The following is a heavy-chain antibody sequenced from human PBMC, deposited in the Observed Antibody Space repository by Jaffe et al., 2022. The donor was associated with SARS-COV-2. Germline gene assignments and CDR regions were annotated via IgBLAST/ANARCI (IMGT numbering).Heavy chain of an antibody. CDR2: INPSGGST. V-gene: IGHV1-46*01. J-gene: IGHJ6*02. CDR1: GYTFTSYY. CDR3: AREIVAVAEHGPFYYYGMDV. Sequence: QVQLVQSGAEVKKPGASVKVSCKASGYTFTSYYMHWVRQAPGQGLEWMGIINPSGGSTSYAQKFQGRVTMTRDTSTSTVYMELSSLRSEDTAVYYCAREIVAVAEHGPFYYYGMDVWGQGTTVTVSS. D-gene: IGHD6-19*01.